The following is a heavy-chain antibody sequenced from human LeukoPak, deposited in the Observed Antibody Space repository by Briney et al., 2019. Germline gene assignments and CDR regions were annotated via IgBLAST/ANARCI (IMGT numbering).Heavy chain of an antibody. V-gene: IGHV3-7*01. D-gene: IGHD3-16*01. J-gene: IGHJ4*02. CDR2: INQDGTEE. CDR1: GFTVSSTY. Sequence: GGSLRLSCAASGFTVSSTYMSWVRQAPGKGLEWVANINQDGTEENYVASVKGRFTISRDIPKGSVYLQMHSLRVEDTALYYCATGIAEGEYDSWGQGTLVTVSS. CDR3: ATGIAEGEYDS.